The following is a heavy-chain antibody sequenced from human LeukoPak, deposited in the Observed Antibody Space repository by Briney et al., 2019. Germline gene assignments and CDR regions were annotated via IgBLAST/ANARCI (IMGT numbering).Heavy chain of an antibody. CDR3: ARQNPSGSYGYYFDY. CDR1: GGSIRSYY. Sequence: SETLSLTCTVSGGSIRSYYWSWIRQPPGKGLEWIGYIYYSGSTNYNPSLKSRVTISVDTSKNQFSLKLSSVTAADTAVYYCARQNPSGSYGYYFDYWGQGKLVTVSS. D-gene: IGHD1-26*01. J-gene: IGHJ4*02. V-gene: IGHV4-59*08. CDR2: IYYSGST.